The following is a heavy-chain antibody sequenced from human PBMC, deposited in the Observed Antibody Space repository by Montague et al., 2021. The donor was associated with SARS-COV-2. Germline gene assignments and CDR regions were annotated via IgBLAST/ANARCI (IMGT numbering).Heavy chain of an antibody. CDR3: ANEEVPNDY. CDR1: GFTFSSYS. CDR2: ISISGDKT. J-gene: IGHJ4*02. V-gene: IGHV3-23*01. Sequence: SLRLSCAASGFTFSSYSMTWVRQAPGKGLEWVSGISISGDKTYYADSVKGRFTISIDNSKNTVFLQMDSLRADDTATYYCANEEVPNDYWGRGTLVTVSS.